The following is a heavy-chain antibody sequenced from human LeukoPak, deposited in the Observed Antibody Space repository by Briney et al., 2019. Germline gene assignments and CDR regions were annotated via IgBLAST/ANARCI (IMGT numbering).Heavy chain of an antibody. CDR1: GGSISSYY. J-gene: IGHJ3*02. CDR3: ARDVRGDYGDYTLRDRAFDI. D-gene: IGHD4-17*01. CDR2: IYYSGST. V-gene: IGHV4-59*01. Sequence: PLETLSLTCTVSGGSISSYYWSWIRQPPGKGLEWIGYIYYSGSTNYNPSLKSRVTISVDTSKNQFSLKLSSVTAADTAVYYCARDVRGDYGDYTLRDRAFDIWGQGTMVTASS.